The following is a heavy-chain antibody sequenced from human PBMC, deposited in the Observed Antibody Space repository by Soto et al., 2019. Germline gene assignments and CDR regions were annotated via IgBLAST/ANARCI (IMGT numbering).Heavy chain of an antibody. Sequence: VGSLRLSCAASGFPFSSYEMNWVRQAPGKGLEWVSYISSSGSTIYYADSVKGRFTISRDNAKNSLYLQMNSLRAEDTAVYYCARDRYSSSWYDYWGQGTLVTVSS. J-gene: IGHJ4*02. CDR2: ISSSGSTI. V-gene: IGHV3-48*03. D-gene: IGHD6-13*01. CDR1: GFPFSSYE. CDR3: ARDRYSSSWYDY.